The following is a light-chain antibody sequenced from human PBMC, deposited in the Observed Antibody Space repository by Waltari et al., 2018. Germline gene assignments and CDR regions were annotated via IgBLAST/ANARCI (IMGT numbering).Light chain of an antibody. CDR3: AAWDDSLSVNWV. Sequence: QSVLTQPPSASGTPGQRVTISCSGSSSNIGSSYVYWYQQLPGTAPKILIYRSNQRPSGVPDRFSGSKSGTSASLAISGLRSEDEADYYCAAWDDSLSVNWVFGGGTKLTVL. J-gene: IGLJ3*02. V-gene: IGLV1-47*01. CDR2: RSN. CDR1: SSNIGSSY.